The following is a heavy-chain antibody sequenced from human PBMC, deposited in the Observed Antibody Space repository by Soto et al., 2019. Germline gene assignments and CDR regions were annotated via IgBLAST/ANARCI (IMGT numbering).Heavy chain of an antibody. CDR3: ARFATADGAEYFQH. J-gene: IGHJ1*01. V-gene: IGHV2-5*02. Sequence: QITLKESGPPLVKPTQTLTLTCTFSGFSLSTSGVGVGWIRQPPGKALEWLALIYWDDDKRYSPSLKSRLTITKDTSKNQVVLTMTNMDPVDTATYYCARFATADGAEYFQHWGQGTLVTVSS. CDR2: IYWDDDK. CDR1: GFSLSTSGVG. D-gene: IGHD6-13*01.